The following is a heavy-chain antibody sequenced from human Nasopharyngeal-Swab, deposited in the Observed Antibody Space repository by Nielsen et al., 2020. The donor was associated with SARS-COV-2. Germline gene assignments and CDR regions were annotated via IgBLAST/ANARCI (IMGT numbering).Heavy chain of an antibody. D-gene: IGHD3-10*01. Sequence: SETLSLTCAVYGGSFSGYYWSWIRQPPGKGLEWIGEINHSGSTNYNPSLKSRVTISVDTSKNQFSLKLSSVTAADTAVYYRARGTRTYYYGSGSYYRRADGMDVWGQGTTVTVSS. CDR1: GGSFSGYY. J-gene: IGHJ6*02. V-gene: IGHV4-34*01. CDR2: INHSGST. CDR3: ARGTRTYYYGSGSYYRRADGMDV.